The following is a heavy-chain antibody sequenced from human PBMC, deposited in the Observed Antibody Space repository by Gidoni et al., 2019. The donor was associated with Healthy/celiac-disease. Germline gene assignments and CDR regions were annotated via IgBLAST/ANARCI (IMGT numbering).Heavy chain of an antibody. CDR3: ARLYYDSSGYYRWFDP. CDR2: IYYSGST. D-gene: IGHD3-22*01. Sequence: QVQLQESGPGLVKPSETLSPTCTVSGGSISSYYWSWIRQPPGKGLEWIGYIYYSGSTNYNPSLKSRVTISVDTSKNQFSLKLSSVTAADTAVYYCARLYYDSSGYYRWFDPWGQGTLVTVSS. CDR1: GGSISSYY. V-gene: IGHV4-59*08. J-gene: IGHJ5*02.